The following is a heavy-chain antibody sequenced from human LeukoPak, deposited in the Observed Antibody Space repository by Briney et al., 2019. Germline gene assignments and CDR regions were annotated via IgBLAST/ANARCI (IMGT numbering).Heavy chain of an antibody. Sequence: GESLKISCKGSGCSFPNYWIGWVRPMPGKGLEWIGIVYPATSDTTYSPSFQGQVTISADKSSSTAYLQWSSLKASDTAIYYCARPKTLGGYNYEFEFWGQGTLVTVSS. CDR2: VYPATSDT. CDR3: ARPKTLGGYNYEFEF. V-gene: IGHV5-51*01. CDR1: GCSFPNYW. J-gene: IGHJ4*02. D-gene: IGHD5-18*01.